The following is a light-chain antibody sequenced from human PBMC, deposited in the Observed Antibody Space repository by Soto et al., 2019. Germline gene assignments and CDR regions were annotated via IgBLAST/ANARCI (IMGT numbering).Light chain of an antibody. CDR3: QQFSSYPLT. CDR2: GAS. CDR1: QSVNNNY. V-gene: IGKV3-20*01. Sequence: EIVLTQPPGTLSLSPGERATLTCRASQSVNNNYLAWYQQKPGQAPRLLIYGASSRATGIPDRFSGSGSGTAVILTISRLEPEDFAVDYCQQFSSYPLTFGGGTKVDIK. J-gene: IGKJ4*01.